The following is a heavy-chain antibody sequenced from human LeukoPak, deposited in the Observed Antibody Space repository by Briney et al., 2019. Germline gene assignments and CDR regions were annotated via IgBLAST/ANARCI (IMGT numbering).Heavy chain of an antibody. CDR1: GFTFSNAW. CDR2: IKSKTDGGTT. Sequence: GGSLRLSCAASGFTFSNAWMSWVRQAPGKGLEWVGRIKSKTDGGTTDYAAPVKGRFTISRDDSKNSLYLQMNSLKTEDTAVYYCTTLGTYDFWSGYLDYWGQGTLVTVSS. D-gene: IGHD3-3*01. J-gene: IGHJ4*02. V-gene: IGHV3-15*01. CDR3: TTLGTYDFWSGYLDY.